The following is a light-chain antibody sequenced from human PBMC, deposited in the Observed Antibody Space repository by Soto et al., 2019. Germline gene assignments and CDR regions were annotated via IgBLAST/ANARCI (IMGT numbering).Light chain of an antibody. CDR2: EVS. CDR3: CSYAHTSGV. V-gene: IGLV2-14*01. J-gene: IGLJ3*02. CDR1: SSDVGRYNY. Sequence: QSALAQPASVSGSPGQSIAISCTGTSSDVGRYNYVSWYQQHPGKAPKLMISEVSNRPSGVSNRFSGSKSGNTASLAISWLQAEDEADYYCCSYAHTSGVFGGGTKLTVL.